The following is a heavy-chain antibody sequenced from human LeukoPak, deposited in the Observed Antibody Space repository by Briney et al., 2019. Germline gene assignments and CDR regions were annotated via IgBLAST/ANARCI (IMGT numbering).Heavy chain of an antibody. V-gene: IGHV1-46*01. CDR1: GYTFTSYY. J-gene: IGHJ4*02. D-gene: IGHD3-22*01. CDR2: INPSGGST. Sequence: ASVKVSCKASGYTFTSYYMHWARQAPGQGLEWMGIINPSGGSTSYAQKFQGRVTMTRDTSTSTVYMELSSLRSEDTAVYYCARDPKTYYYDSSGPYYFDYWGQGTLVTVST. CDR3: ARDPKTYYYDSSGPYYFDY.